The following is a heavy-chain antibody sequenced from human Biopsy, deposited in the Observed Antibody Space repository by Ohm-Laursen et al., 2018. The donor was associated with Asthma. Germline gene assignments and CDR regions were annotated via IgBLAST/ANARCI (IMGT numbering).Heavy chain of an antibody. CDR1: GGTFNTYV. D-gene: IGHD2-2*01. CDR2: INSVFCTT. J-gene: IGHJ4*02. Sequence: SVKVSCKSLGGTFNTYVIGWVRQAPGQGLEWMGGINSVFCTTNYPQKFQDRVTITADDSTSTVYMELSSLRSEDTAVYYCARKAGSCISRTCYSLDFWGQGTLVTVTS. V-gene: IGHV1-69*13. CDR3: ARKAGSCISRTCYSLDF.